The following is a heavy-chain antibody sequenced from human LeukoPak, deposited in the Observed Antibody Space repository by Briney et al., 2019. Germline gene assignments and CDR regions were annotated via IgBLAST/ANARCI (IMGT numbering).Heavy chain of an antibody. CDR2: ISGSGNGFSI. CDR3: APRGIPPNYYYGMDV. D-gene: IGHD2-2*02. Sequence: GGSLRLSCSASGFVFSIYTMYWVRQAPGKGPEYVSTISGSGNGFSIYYADSVKGRFTISRDNAKNSLYLQMNSLRAEDTAVYYCAPRGIPPNYYYGMDVWGQGITVTVSS. J-gene: IGHJ6*02. CDR1: GFVFSIYT. V-gene: IGHV3-64*04.